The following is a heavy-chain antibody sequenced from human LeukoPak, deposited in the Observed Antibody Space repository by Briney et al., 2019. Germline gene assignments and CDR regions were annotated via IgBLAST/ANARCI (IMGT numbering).Heavy chain of an antibody. Sequence: PGGSLRLSCAASGFTFSSYWMSWVRQAPGKGLEWVANIKQDGSEKYYVDSVKGRFTISRDNAKNSLYLQMNSLRAEDTAVYYCARAGIAAAGHFDYWGQGTLVTVSS. CDR1: GFTFSSYW. V-gene: IGHV3-7*01. CDR2: IKQDGSEK. D-gene: IGHD6-13*01. J-gene: IGHJ4*02. CDR3: ARAGIAAAGHFDY.